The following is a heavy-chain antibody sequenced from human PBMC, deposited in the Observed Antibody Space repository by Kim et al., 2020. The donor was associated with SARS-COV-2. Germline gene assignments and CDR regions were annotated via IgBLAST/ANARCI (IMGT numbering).Heavy chain of an antibody. Sequence: NNAQKPQGRVTLTTDTSTSTAYMELRSLRSDDTAVYYCASSSWYQQGLDYWGQGTLVTVSS. D-gene: IGHD6-13*01. V-gene: IGHV1-18*01. CDR3: ASSSWYQQGLDY. J-gene: IGHJ4*02.